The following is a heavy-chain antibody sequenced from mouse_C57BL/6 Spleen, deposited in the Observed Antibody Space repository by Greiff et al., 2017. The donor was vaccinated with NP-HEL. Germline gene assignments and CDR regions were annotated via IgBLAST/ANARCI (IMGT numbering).Heavy chain of an antibody. Sequence: VHVKQSGAELVKPGASVKLSCTASGFNIKDYYMHWVKQRTEQGLEWIGRIDPEDGETKYAPKFQGKATITADTSSNTAYLQLSSLTSEDTAVYYCASHYYGSSYRDYWGQGTTLTVSA. CDR3: ASHYYGSSYRDY. CDR2: IDPEDGET. V-gene: IGHV14-2*01. J-gene: IGHJ2*01. D-gene: IGHD1-1*01. CDR1: GFNIKDYY.